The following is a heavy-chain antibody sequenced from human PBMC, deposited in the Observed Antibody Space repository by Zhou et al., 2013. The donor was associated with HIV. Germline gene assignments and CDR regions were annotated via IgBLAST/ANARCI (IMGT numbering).Heavy chain of an antibody. Sequence: QVQLVQSGAEVKKPGSSVKVSCKASGGTFSSYAISWVRQAPEQGLEWMGRIIPIFGTANYAQEFQGRVTITADKSTSTAYMELSSLRSEDTAVYYCARFXLYCSGGSCYDNWFDPWGQGTLVTVSS. CDR1: GGTFSSYA. CDR3: ARFXLYCSGGSCYDNWFDP. V-gene: IGHV1-69*06. CDR2: IIPIFGTA. D-gene: IGHD2-15*01. J-gene: IGHJ5*02.